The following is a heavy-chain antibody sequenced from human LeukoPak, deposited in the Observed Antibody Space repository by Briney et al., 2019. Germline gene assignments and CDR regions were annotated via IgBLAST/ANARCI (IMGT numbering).Heavy chain of an antibody. D-gene: IGHD2-2*01. V-gene: IGHV5-51*01. J-gene: IGHJ4*02. Sequence: GQSLKISCKGSGYRFTSYWIGLVRQMPGKGLEWMGIIYPGDSDTRYRPSFQGQVTISADKSTSTAYLHWSSLKASDTAIYYCAILQGISSTGIDYWGQGTVVTVSS. CDR2: IYPGDSDT. CDR1: GYRFTSYW. CDR3: AILQGISSTGIDY.